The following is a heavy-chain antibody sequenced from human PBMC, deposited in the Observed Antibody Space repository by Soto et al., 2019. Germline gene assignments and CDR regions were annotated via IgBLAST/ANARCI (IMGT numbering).Heavy chain of an antibody. J-gene: IGHJ5*02. V-gene: IGHV4-34*01. Sequence: SETLSLTCAVYGASFSGYFWTWIPQPPGKGLEWIGSIYYSGSSYYSPSLKSRVTMSVDTSKNQLSLELRSVTAADTAVYYCARLHCNSPNCVPLDPWGQGTLVTVSS. CDR1: GASFSGYF. CDR3: ARLHCNSPNCVPLDP. CDR2: IYYSGSS. D-gene: IGHD2-2*01.